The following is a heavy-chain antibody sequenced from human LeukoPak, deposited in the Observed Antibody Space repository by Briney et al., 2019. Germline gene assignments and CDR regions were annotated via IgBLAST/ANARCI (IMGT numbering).Heavy chain of an antibody. J-gene: IGHJ4*02. D-gene: IGHD3-10*01. CDR2: ISSSSSYI. V-gene: IGHV3-21*01. CDR1: GFTFSSYS. Sequence: PGGSLRLSCAASGFTFSSYSMNWVRQAPGKGLEWVSSISSSSSYIYYADSVKGRFTISRDNAKNSLYLQMNSLRAEDTAVYYCASQPTYYYGSGSYYIDYWGQGTLVTVSS. CDR3: ASQPTYYYGSGSYYIDY.